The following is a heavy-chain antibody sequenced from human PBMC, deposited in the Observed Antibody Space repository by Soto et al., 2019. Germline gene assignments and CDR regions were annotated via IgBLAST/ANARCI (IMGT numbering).Heavy chain of an antibody. Sequence: EVQVVESGGGLVQPGGSLRLSCAASGFTFSSYWMTWVRQAPGKGLEWVANIKQDGSEKYYVDSVKGRFTISRDNAKNSMYVQMSSLRAEDTAVYYCARGYGLHDYWGQGTLVTVSS. CDR3: ARGYGLHDY. D-gene: IGHD3-3*01. J-gene: IGHJ4*02. V-gene: IGHV3-7*01. CDR2: IKQDGSEK. CDR1: GFTFSSYW.